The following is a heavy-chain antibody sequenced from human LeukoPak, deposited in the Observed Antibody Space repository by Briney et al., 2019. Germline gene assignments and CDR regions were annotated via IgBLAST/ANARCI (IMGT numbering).Heavy chain of an antibody. CDR2: ISGGGGTI. V-gene: IGHV3-23*01. D-gene: IGHD6-13*01. Sequence: LRLSCAASGFTFTNYAMNWVRQAPGKGLQWVSAISGGGGTIYYADSVKGRFTISRDNSKNTLYLQMNSLRAEDTAVYYCAKSTRFIAAAGGGYYFDYWGQGTLVTVSS. J-gene: IGHJ4*02. CDR3: AKSTRFIAAAGGGYYFDY. CDR1: GFTFTNYA.